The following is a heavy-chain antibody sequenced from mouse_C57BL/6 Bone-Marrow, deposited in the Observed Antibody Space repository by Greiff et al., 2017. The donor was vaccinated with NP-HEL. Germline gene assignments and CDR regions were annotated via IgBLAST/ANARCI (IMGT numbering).Heavy chain of an antibody. J-gene: IGHJ3*01. V-gene: IGHV1-81*01. D-gene: IGHD2-1*01. CDR1: GYTFTSYG. CDR3: ARSFHGNGFAY. CDR2: IYPRSGNT. Sequence: QVQLQQSGAELARPGASVKLSCKASGYTFTSYGISWVKQRTGQGLEWIGEIYPRSGNTYYNEKFKGKATLTAYKSSSTAYMELRSLTSEDSAVYFCARSFHGNGFAYWGQGTLVTVSA.